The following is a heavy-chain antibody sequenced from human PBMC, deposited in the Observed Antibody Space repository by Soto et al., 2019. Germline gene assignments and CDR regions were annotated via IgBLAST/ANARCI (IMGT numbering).Heavy chain of an antibody. Sequence: GASVKVSCKASGGTFSSYAISWVRQAPGQGLEWMGGIILIFGTANYAQKFQGRVTITADKSTSTAYMELSSLRSEDTAVYYCARVRDSSGYIDYWGQGTLVTVSS. CDR1: GGTFSSYA. CDR3: ARVRDSSGYIDY. V-gene: IGHV1-69*06. D-gene: IGHD3-22*01. CDR2: IILIFGTA. J-gene: IGHJ4*02.